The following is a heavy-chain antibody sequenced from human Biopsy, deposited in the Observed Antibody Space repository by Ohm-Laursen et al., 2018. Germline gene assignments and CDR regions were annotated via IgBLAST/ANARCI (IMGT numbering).Heavy chain of an antibody. CDR2: IWSSGTT. V-gene: IGHV4-59*07. D-gene: IGHD1-26*01. CDR3: ARVVGAATGFDQ. CDR1: GGPISGYY. J-gene: IGHJ4*02. Sequence: PSDTLSLTCGISGGPISGYYWNWIRQSPGKGLEWIGYIWSSGTTDYNPSLQSRVSMSLELSTDQFSLKVDSVTAADTAVYYWARVVGAATGFDQWGQGIPVTVSS.